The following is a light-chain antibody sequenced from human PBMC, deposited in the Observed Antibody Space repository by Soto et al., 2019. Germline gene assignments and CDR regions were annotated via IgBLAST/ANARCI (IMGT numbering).Light chain of an antibody. Sequence: QSVLTQPPSVSGAPGQRVTFSCTGSSSNIGAGYDVHWYQQLPGTAPKVLIYGNSNRPSGVPDRFSGSKSGTSASLAITGLQAEDEADYYCQSYDSSLSGYVFGTGTKVTVL. J-gene: IGLJ1*01. CDR1: SSNIGAGYD. V-gene: IGLV1-40*01. CDR2: GNS. CDR3: QSYDSSLSGYV.